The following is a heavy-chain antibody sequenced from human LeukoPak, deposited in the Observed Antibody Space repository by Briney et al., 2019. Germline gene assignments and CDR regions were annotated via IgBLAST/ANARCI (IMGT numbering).Heavy chain of an antibody. J-gene: IGHJ4*02. Sequence: PGRSLRLSCAASGFTFSSYAMHWVRQAPGKGLAWEAVLSSDGRDKYYGDSVKGRFTISRDNSKNTLYLQMNSLRAEDTAVYYCARDFDQGGAAYYFNYWGQGTLVTV. V-gene: IGHV3-30*04. CDR1: GFTFSSYA. CDR3: ARDFDQGGAAYYFNY. D-gene: IGHD3-9*01. CDR2: LSSDGRDK.